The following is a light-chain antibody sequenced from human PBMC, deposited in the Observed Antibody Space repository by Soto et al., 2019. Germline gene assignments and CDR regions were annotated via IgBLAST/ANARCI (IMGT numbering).Light chain of an antibody. CDR1: QSISSW. CDR3: QQSYRTPIT. V-gene: IGKV1-5*01. Sequence: DIPMTQSPSTLSASVGDRVTITCRASQSISSWLAWYQQKPGKAPKLLMYDVSSLERGVPSRFSGSGSGTDFTLTISSLQPEDFATYYCQQSYRTPITFGQGTRLEIK. J-gene: IGKJ5*01. CDR2: DVS.